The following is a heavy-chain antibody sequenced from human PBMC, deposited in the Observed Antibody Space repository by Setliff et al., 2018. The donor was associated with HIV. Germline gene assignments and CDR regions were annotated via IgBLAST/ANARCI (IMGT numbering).Heavy chain of an antibody. CDR1: GGSFSGYY. D-gene: IGHD6-6*01. V-gene: IGHV4-34*01. J-gene: IGHJ4*02. CDR3: ARHDTEYSSYPIDY. CDR2: INHSGST. Sequence: PSETLSLTCAVYGGSFSGYYWSWIRQPPGKGLEWIGEINHSGSTNYNPSLKSRVTISVDTSMDQFSLKLNSVTAADTAVYYCARHDTEYSSYPIDYWGQGNLVTVSS.